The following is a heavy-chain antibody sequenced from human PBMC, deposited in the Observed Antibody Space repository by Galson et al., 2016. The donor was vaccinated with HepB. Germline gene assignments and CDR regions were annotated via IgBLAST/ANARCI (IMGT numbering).Heavy chain of an antibody. D-gene: IGHD5-24*01. J-gene: IGHJ6*02. Sequence: SVKVSCKASGYTFNSYYMHWVRQAPGQGPEWMGIIEPDGGSTSSAQKFQGRVIMTTETSTGTAYLEGRSLSPDDTAVYYCAREGYNYDNSASESPPYDYNGMDVWGQRTTFTVSS. V-gene: IGHV1-46*02. CDR1: GYTFNSYY. CDR2: IEPDGGST. CDR3: AREGYNYDNSASESPPYDYNGMDV.